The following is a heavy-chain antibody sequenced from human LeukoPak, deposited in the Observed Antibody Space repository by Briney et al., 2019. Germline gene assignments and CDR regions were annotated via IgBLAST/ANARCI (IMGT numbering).Heavy chain of an antibody. V-gene: IGHV3-23*01. D-gene: IGHD3-16*02. J-gene: IGHJ4*02. Sequence: GGSLRLSCAASGSTFNSFAMNWVRQAPGKGLEWVSSISGSDGTSHYADFVKGRFTISRDNSKNTLYLQMNSLRAEDTAAYYCAKSLGVGGYTRYKGFDQWGQGTLVVVSS. CDR1: GSTFNSFA. CDR2: ISGSDGTS. CDR3: AKSLGVGGYTRYKGFDQ.